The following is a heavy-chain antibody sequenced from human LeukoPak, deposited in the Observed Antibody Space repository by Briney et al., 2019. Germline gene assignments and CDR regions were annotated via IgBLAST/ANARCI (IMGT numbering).Heavy chain of an antibody. CDR1: GYTFTSYG. J-gene: IGHJ4*02. Sequence: GASVKVSCKASGYTFTSYGISWVRQAPGQGLEWMGWISAYNGNTNYAQKVQGRVTMTTDTSTSTAYMELRSLRSDDTAVYYCARVDIVVVPTAFDYWGQGTLVTVSS. CDR2: ISAYNGNT. CDR3: ARVDIVVVPTAFDY. V-gene: IGHV1-18*01. D-gene: IGHD2-2*01.